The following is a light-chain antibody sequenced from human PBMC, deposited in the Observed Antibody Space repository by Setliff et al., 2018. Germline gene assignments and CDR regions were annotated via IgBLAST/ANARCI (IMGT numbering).Light chain of an antibody. CDR2: EGS. J-gene: IGLJ1*01. CDR3: CSYASSSAYV. V-gene: IGLV2-23*01. Sequence: QSVLTQPASVSGSPGQSITISCTGTIIDVGSYNLVSWYQQHPGKAPELMIYEGSKRPSGVSNRFSGSKSGNTASLTISGLQAEDEADYYCCSYASSSAYVFGTGTKVTVL. CDR1: IIDVGSYNL.